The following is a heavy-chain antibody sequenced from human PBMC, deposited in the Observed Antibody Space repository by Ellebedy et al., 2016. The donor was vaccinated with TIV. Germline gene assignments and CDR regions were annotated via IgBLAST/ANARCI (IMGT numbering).Heavy chain of an antibody. J-gene: IGHJ4*02. D-gene: IGHD6-19*01. CDR1: GFVFSSYT. CDR3: ARDPYSSGWSEIGYCDL. CDR2: TSFDGKNK. V-gene: IGHV3-30*04. Sequence: PGGSLRLSCAASGFVFSSYTMWWVRQTPGKGLEWVAVTSFDGKNKHYADPVKGRFTISRDNSQNTLYLHMHSLRDEDTAVYYCARDPYSSGWSEIGYCDLWGQGALVTVSS.